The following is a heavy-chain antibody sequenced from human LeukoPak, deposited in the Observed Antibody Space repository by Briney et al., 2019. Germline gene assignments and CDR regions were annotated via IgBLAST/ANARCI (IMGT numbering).Heavy chain of an antibody. CDR1: GGSISSSNW. Sequence: SETLSLTCAVSGGSISSSNWWSWVRQPPGQGLEWIGEIYHSGSTNYNPSLKSRVTISVDKSKNQFSLKLSSVTAADTAVYYCASREYCGGDCSPTPGYWGQGTLVTVSS. CDR2: IYHSGST. CDR3: ASREYCGGDCSPTPGY. V-gene: IGHV4-4*02. D-gene: IGHD2-21*02. J-gene: IGHJ4*02.